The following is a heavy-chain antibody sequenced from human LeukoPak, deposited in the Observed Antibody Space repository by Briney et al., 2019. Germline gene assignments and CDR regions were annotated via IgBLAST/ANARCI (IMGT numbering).Heavy chain of an antibody. V-gene: IGHV4-34*01. Sequence: GSLRLSCVGSGFIFSSYSMNWVRHPPGKGLEWVGEINHSGSTNYNPSLKRRVTISVDTSKNQFSLKLRSVTAADTAVYYCARGTRVICSGNRFEGVWFDPWGQGTLVTVSS. J-gene: IGHJ5*02. CDR2: INHSGST. D-gene: IGHD2-15*01. CDR1: GFIFSSYS. CDR3: ARGTRVICSGNRFEGVWFDP.